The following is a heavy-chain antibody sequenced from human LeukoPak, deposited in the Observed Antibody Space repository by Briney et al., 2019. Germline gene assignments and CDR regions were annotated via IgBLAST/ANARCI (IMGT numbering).Heavy chain of an antibody. D-gene: IGHD3-3*01. V-gene: IGHV3-23*01. CDR1: GFTFNKYA. J-gene: IGHJ4*02. CDR2: IIGSGEST. CDR3: ARVHYDFWSGYYLDY. Sequence: PGGSLRLSCAASGFTFNKYAMSWVRQAPGKGLEWVSAIIGSGESTYYADSVKGRFTISRDNSKNTLYLQMNSLRAEDTAVYYCARVHYDFWSGYYLDYWGQGTLVTVSS.